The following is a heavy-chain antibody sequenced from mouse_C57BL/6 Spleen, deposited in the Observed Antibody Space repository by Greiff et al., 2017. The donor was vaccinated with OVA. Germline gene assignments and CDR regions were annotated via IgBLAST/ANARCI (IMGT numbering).Heavy chain of an antibody. CDR3: ARCYYGSSDYFDY. D-gene: IGHD1-1*01. Sequence: VQLQQPGAELVKPGASVKMSCKASGYTFTSYWITWVKQRPGQGLEWIGDIYPGSGSTNYNEKFKSKATLTVDTSSSTAYMQLSSLTSEDSAVYYCARCYYGSSDYFDYWGQGTTLTVSS. V-gene: IGHV1-55*01. CDR1: GYTFTSYW. CDR2: IYPGSGST. J-gene: IGHJ2*01.